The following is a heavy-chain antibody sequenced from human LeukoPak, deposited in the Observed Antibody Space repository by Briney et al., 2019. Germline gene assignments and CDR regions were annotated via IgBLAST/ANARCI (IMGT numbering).Heavy chain of an antibody. CDR2: ISGSGRTT. D-gene: IGHD1-1*01. J-gene: IGHJ4*02. CDR1: GFTLSSYE. CDR3: AKGQELDDRVFDS. V-gene: IGHV3-48*03. Sequence: GGTLRLSCAASGFTLSSYEMNWVRQAPATGLEWVSYISISGSGRTTYYADSVKGRFTISRDNSKNTLYLELNSLRVEDTATFYCAKGQELDDRVFDSWGQGTMVTVSS.